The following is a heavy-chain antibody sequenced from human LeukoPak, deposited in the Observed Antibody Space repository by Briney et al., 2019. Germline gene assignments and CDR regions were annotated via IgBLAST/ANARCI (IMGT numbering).Heavy chain of an antibody. J-gene: IGHJ6*03. V-gene: IGHV1-46*01. D-gene: IGHD4-23*01. CDR1: GYTFTSYY. Sequence: ASVKVSCKASGYTFTSYYMHWVRQAPGQGLEWMGIINPSGGSTSYAQKFQGRVTMTRDMSTSTVYMELSSLRSEDTAVYYCARARWPSVYYYYYMDVWGKGTTVTVSS. CDR2: INPSGGST. CDR3: ARARWPSVYYYYYMDV.